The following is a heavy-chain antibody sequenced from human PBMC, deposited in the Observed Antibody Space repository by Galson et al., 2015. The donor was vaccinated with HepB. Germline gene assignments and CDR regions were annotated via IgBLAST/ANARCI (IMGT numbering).Heavy chain of an antibody. V-gene: IGHV1-58*01. CDR2: IVVGSGNT. J-gene: IGHJ6*02. CDR3: AADLVGSSTNYYSYGMDV. Sequence: SVTVSCKASGFTFTSSAVQWVRQARGQRLEWIGWIVVGSGNTNYAQKFQERVTITRDMSTSTAYMELSSLRSEDTAVDYCAADLVGSSTNYYSYGMDVWGQGTTVTVSS. CDR1: GFTFTSSA. D-gene: IGHD6-6*01.